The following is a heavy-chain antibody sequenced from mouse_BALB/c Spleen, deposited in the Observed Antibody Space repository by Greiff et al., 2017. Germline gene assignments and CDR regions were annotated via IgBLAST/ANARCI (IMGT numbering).Heavy chain of an antibody. V-gene: IGHV5-12-1*01. CDR1: GFAFSSYD. CDR2: ISSGGGST. Sequence: EVKLMESGGGLVKPGGSLKLSCAASGFAFSSYDMSWVRQTPEKRLEWVAYISSGGGSTYYPDTVKGRFTISRDNAKNTLYLQMSSLKSEDTAMYYCARRSTMITTNAMDYWGQGTSVTVSS. CDR3: ARRSTMITTNAMDY. J-gene: IGHJ4*01. D-gene: IGHD2-4*01.